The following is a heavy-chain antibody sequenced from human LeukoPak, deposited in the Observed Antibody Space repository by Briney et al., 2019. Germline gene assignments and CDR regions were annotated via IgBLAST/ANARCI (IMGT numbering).Heavy chain of an antibody. D-gene: IGHD3-3*01. CDR3: ARQDFQVLFVAFDI. V-gene: IGHV4-39*01. Sequence: SETLSLTCSVSGDSMSSSAYYWGWLRQPPGKGLEWIGSVDYSGGTYQNPSLNSRVTIHADTSRNQFSLKMTSVTAADTAVYYCARQDFQVLFVAFDIWGQGTMVTVSS. CDR1: GDSMSSSAYY. CDR2: VDYSGGT. J-gene: IGHJ3*02.